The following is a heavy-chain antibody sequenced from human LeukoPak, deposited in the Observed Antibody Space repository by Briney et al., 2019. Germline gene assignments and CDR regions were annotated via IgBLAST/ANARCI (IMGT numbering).Heavy chain of an antibody. CDR1: GGSISSYY. Sequence: SETLSLTCTVSGGSISSYYWNWIRQPQGKGLEWNGYYYYSGSTNYNPSLKSRVTISVDTSKNQFSLKLSSVTAADTAVYYCARGADSSGYYSIFYFDYWGQGTLVTVSS. CDR3: ARGADSSGYYSIFYFDY. D-gene: IGHD3-22*01. J-gene: IGHJ4*02. V-gene: IGHV4-59*01. CDR2: YYYSGST.